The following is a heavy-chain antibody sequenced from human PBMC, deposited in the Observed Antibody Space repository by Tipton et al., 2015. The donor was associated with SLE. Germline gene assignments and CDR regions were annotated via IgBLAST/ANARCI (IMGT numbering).Heavy chain of an antibody. J-gene: IGHJ6*03. CDR1: GFTFSSYW. CDR3: ARHSSNADYMDV. CDR2: IWYDGSSK. D-gene: IGHD6-13*01. Sequence: SLRLSCAASGFTFSSYWMSWVRQAPGKGLEWVAVIWYDGSSKLYADSVKGRFSVSRDNSKNTLYLQMNSLRAEDTAVYYCARHSSNADYMDVWGKGTTVTVSS. V-gene: IGHV3-33*08.